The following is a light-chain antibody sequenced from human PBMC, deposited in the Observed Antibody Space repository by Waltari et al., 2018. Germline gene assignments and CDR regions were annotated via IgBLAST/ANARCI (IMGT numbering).Light chain of an antibody. J-gene: IGLJ2*01. V-gene: IGLV1-47*01. Sequence: QSVLTQPPSASGTPGQRVTISCSGSISNIRSNYVYWYQQLPGTAPKLLIYTNHQPPSGVPDRFSGSKSDTSASLAISGLRSEDEADYFCAAWDDSLSALLFGGGTKLTVL. CDR1: ISNIRSNY. CDR3: AAWDDSLSALL. CDR2: TNH.